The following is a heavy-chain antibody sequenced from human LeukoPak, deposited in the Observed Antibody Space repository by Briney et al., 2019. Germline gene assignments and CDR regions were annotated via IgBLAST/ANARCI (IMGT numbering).Heavy chain of an antibody. D-gene: IGHD4-17*01. J-gene: IGHJ4*02. CDR1: GGSISSGGSY. CDR3: ARFDYGDYVLDY. Sequence: SQTLSLTCTVSGGSISSGGSYCSWIRQHPGKGLEWIGYIYYSGSTYYNPSLKSRVTISVDTSKNQFSLKLSSVTAADTAVYYCARFDYGDYVLDYWGQGTLVTVSS. CDR2: IYYSGST. V-gene: IGHV4-31*03.